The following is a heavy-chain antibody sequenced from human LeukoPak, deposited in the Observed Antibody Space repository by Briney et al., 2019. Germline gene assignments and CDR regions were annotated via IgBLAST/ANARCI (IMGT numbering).Heavy chain of an antibody. V-gene: IGHV3-11*04. Sequence: GGSLRLSCAASGFTFSDYYMSWIRQAPGKGLEWVSYISSSGSTIYYADSVKGRFTISRDNAKNSLYLQMNSLRAEDTAVYYCAKEKGYGIAVAGIDYWGQGTLVTVSS. CDR3: AKEKGYGIAVAGIDY. J-gene: IGHJ4*02. CDR2: ISSSGSTI. D-gene: IGHD6-19*01. CDR1: GFTFSDYY.